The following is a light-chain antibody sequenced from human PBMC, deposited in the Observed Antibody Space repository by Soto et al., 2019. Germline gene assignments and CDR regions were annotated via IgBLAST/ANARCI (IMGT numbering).Light chain of an antibody. V-gene: IGKV3-15*01. CDR1: QTVSSN. CDR2: GAS. Sequence: ETLMTQSPAALSVSPGERATLSCRASQTVSSNLAWYQQKPGQAPRLLIYGASTRATVIPARFSGSGSGTEFTLTISSLQSEDVAVYYCQQYHNWPFTFGPGTTVDIK. J-gene: IGKJ3*01. CDR3: QQYHNWPFT.